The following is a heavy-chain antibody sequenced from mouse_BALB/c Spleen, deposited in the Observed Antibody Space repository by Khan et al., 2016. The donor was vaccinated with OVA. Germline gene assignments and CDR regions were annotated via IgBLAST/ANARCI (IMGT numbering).Heavy chain of an antibody. D-gene: IGHD2-10*01. Sequence: QVQLKESGPGLVAPSQSLSITCTISGFSLTNYGVHWVRQPPGKGLEWLVVIWSDGSTTYTSALKSRLTITKDNSKSQVFLKMNSLQTDVTAMYFCARQPYYHYNIMDYWGQGTSVTVSS. J-gene: IGHJ4*01. CDR3: ARQPYYHYNIMDY. V-gene: IGHV2-6-1*01. CDR2: IWSDGST. CDR1: GFSLTNYG.